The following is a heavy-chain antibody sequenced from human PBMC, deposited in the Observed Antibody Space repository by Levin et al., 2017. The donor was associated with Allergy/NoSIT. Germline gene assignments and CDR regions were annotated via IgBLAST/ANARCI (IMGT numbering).Heavy chain of an antibody. J-gene: IGHJ4*02. D-gene: IGHD6-19*01. CDR1: GYTFTSYG. Sequence: GESLKISCKASGYTFTSYGISWVRQAPGQGLEWMGWISAYNGNTNYAQKLQGRVTMTTDTSTSTAYMELRSLRSDDTAVYYCARASGSGWEHDYWGQGTLVTVSS. CDR3: ARASGSGWEHDY. V-gene: IGHV1-18*01. CDR2: ISAYNGNT.